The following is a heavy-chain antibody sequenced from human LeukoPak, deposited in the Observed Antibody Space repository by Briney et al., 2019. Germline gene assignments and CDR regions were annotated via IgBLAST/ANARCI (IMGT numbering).Heavy chain of an antibody. V-gene: IGHV4-59*01. Sequence: PETLSLTCTVSGXSISSYYWNWIRQPPGKGLEWIGYIYYSGSTNYNPSLKSRVTISVDTSKNQFSLKLSSVTAADTAVYYCARGADSSGYYSIFYFDYWGQGTLVTVSS. CDR3: ARGADSSGYYSIFYFDY. CDR2: IYYSGST. CDR1: GXSISSYY. J-gene: IGHJ4*02. D-gene: IGHD3-22*01.